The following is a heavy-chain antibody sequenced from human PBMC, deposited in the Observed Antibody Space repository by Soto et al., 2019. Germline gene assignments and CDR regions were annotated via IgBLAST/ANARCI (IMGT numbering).Heavy chain of an antibody. J-gene: IGHJ5*02. Sequence: SETLSLTCTVSGGSISSSSYYWGWIRQPPGKGLEWIGSIYYSGSTYYNPSLKSRVTISVDTSKNQFSLKLSSVTAADTAVYYCARQNLYWFDPWGQGTLVTVSS. CDR3: ARQNLYWFDP. CDR2: IYYSGST. CDR1: GGSISSSSYY. V-gene: IGHV4-39*01.